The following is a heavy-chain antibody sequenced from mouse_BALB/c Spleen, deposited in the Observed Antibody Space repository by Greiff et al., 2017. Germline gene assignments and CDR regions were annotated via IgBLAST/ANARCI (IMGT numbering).Heavy chain of an antibody. D-gene: IGHD2-14*01. CDR3: ARAGEVRRGYAMDY. CDR2: ISYDGSN. Sequence: EVKLQESGPGLVKPSQSLSLTCSVTGYSITSGYYWNWIRQFPGNKLEWMGYISYDGSNNYNPSLKNRISITRDTSKNQFFLKLNSVTTEDTATYYCARAGEVRRGYAMDYWGQGTSVTVSS. J-gene: IGHJ4*01. CDR1: GYSITSGYY. V-gene: IGHV3-6*02.